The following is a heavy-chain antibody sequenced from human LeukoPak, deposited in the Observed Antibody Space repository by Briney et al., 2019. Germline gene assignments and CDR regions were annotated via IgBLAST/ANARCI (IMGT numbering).Heavy chain of an antibody. Sequence: GGSLRLSCAAPGFTFSNAWMSWVRQAPGKGLEWVGRIKSKTDGGTTDYAAPVKGRFTISRDDSKNTLYLQMNSLKTEDTAVYYCTTGSSVTTLGDYWGQGTLVTVSS. CDR1: GFTFSNAW. CDR2: IKSKTDGGTT. D-gene: IGHD3-16*01. J-gene: IGHJ4*02. CDR3: TTGSSVTTLGDY. V-gene: IGHV3-15*01.